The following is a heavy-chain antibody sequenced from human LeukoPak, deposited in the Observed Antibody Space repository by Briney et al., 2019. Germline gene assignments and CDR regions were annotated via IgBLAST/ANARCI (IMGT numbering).Heavy chain of an antibody. CDR3: ARDHGDYAFDC. J-gene: IGHJ4*02. CDR1: GFTFSNYA. V-gene: IGHV3-30-3*01. CDR2: IAYDGINK. D-gene: IGHD4-17*01. Sequence: GGSLRLSCAASGFTFSNYAMHWVRQAPGKGLEGVALIAYDGINKYYADSVKGRFTISRDNSKNTLYLQMNSLRAEDTAVYYCARDHGDYAFDCWGQGTLVTVSS.